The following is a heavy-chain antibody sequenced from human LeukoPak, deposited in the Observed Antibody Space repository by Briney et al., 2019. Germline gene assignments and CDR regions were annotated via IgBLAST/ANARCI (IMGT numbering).Heavy chain of an antibody. Sequence: GSSGKVSCKASGGTFSSYAISWVRQAPGQGLEWMGRIIPIFGIANYAQKFQGRVTITADKSTSTAYMELSSLRSEDTAVYYCAREGSIAAPTYGMDVWGQGTTVTVSS. D-gene: IGHD6-6*01. J-gene: IGHJ6*02. CDR3: AREGSIAAPTYGMDV. CDR2: IIPIFGIA. CDR1: GGTFSSYA. V-gene: IGHV1-69*04.